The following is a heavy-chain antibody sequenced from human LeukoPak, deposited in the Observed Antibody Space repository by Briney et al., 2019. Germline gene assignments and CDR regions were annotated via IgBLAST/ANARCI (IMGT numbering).Heavy chain of an antibody. V-gene: IGHV3-30*14. Sequence: GRSLRLSCAASGFTFSSYAMHWVRQAPGKGLEWVAVISYDGSNKYYADSVKGRFTISRDNSKNTLYLQMNSLRAEDTAVYYCARGFAEARDAFDIWGQGTMVTVSS. D-gene: IGHD3-10*01. J-gene: IGHJ3*02. CDR1: GFTFSSYA. CDR2: ISYDGSNK. CDR3: ARGFAEARDAFDI.